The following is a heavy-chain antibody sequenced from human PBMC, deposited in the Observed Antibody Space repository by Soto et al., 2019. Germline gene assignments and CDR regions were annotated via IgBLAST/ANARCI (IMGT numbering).Heavy chain of an antibody. CDR1: GGSLSGYY. D-gene: IGHD6-19*01. V-gene: IGHV4-34*01. CDR2: INHSGST. J-gene: IGHJ6*02. Sequence: PSETLSLTCAVYGGSLSGYYWSWIRQPPGKGLEWIGEINHSGSTNYNLSLKSRVTISVDTSKNQFSLKLNSVTAADTAVYYCARVGGIAVAGTYNYYGMDVWGQGTTVTVSS. CDR3: ARVGGIAVAGTYNYYGMDV.